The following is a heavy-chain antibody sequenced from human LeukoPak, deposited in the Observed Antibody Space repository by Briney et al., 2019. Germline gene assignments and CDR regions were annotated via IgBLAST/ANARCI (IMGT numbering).Heavy chain of an antibody. V-gene: IGHV4-4*07. CDR2: IYTSGRT. CDR3: ARDGYSGYDY. Sequence: SETLSLTCTVSSGSISNSFWSWIRQPAGKGLEWLGRIYTSGRTNYNPSLKSRVTMSLDTSKKEISLKLTSVTAADTAVYYCARDGYSGYDYWGQGTLVTVSS. J-gene: IGHJ4*02. D-gene: IGHD5-12*01. CDR1: SGSISNSF.